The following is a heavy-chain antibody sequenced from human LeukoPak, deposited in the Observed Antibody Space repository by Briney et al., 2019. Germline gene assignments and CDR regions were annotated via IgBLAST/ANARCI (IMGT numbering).Heavy chain of an antibody. CDR1: RFSISSYW. CDR3: AGESVAVPAYY. D-gene: IGHD3-22*01. V-gene: IGHV3-7*01. Sequence: GGSLRLSCVGSRFSISSYWMSWVRRAPGKGLERVANINQDGSEIYYLDSVKGRFTISRDNAKNSLYLQMNGLRVEDTAVYYCAGESVAVPAYYWGQGTLVTVSS. J-gene: IGHJ4*02. CDR2: INQDGSEI.